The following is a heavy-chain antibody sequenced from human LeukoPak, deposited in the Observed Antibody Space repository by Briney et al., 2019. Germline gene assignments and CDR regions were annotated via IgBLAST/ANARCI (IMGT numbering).Heavy chain of an antibody. D-gene: IGHD6-13*01. CDR1: GFTFTTYA. Sequence: GGSRRISCAASGFTFTTYAISWVPQAPGSGLVFVSSISGSGGSTYYADSVKGRFTISRDNSKNTLYLQMNSLRAEDTAVYYCAKAQSSSWYRNWFDPWGQGTLVTVSS. V-gene: IGHV3-23*01. CDR2: ISGSGGST. J-gene: IGHJ5*02. CDR3: AKAQSSSWYRNWFDP.